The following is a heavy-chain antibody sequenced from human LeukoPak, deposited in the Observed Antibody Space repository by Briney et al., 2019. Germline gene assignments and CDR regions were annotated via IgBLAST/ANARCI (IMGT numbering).Heavy chain of an antibody. J-gene: IGHJ4*02. CDR2: INHSGST. V-gene: IGHV4-34*01. Sequence: SETLSLACAVYGGSFSGYYWSGIRQPPGKGLEWIGEINHSGSTNYNPSLKSRVTISVDTSKNQFSLKLSSVTAADTAVYYCARRHQYYYDSSGEDFDYWGQGTLVTVSS. CDR3: ARRHQYYYDSSGEDFDY. CDR1: GGSFSGYY. D-gene: IGHD3-22*01.